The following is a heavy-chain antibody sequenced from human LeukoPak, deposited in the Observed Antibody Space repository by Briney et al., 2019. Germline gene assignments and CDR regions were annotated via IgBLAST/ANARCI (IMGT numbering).Heavy chain of an antibody. Sequence: SETLSLTCTVSGGSISSSSYYWGWIRQPPGKGLEWIGSIYYSGSTYYNPSLKSRVTISVDTSKNQFSLKLSSVTAADTAVYYCARPTKGDSYGYYYYYMDVWGKGTTVTVPS. CDR3: ARPTKGDSYGYYYYYMDV. D-gene: IGHD5-18*01. J-gene: IGHJ6*03. CDR2: IYYSGST. CDR1: GGSISSSSYY. V-gene: IGHV4-39*01.